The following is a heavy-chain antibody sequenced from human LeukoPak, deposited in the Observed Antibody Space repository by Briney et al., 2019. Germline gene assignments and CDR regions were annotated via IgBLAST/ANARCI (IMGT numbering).Heavy chain of an antibody. D-gene: IGHD3-3*01. J-gene: IGHJ4*02. V-gene: IGHV1-69*04. Sequence: GSSVKVSCKASGGTFSSYAISWVRQAPGQGLEWMGRIIPILGIANYARKFQGRVTITADKSTSTAYMELSSLRSEDTAVYYCALRASDTSFWPFDYWGQGTLVTVSS. CDR1: GGTFSSYA. CDR3: ALRASDTSFWPFDY. CDR2: IIPILGIA.